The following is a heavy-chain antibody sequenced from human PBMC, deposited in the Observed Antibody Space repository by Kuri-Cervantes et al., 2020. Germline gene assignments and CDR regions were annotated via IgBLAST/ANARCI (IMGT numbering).Heavy chain of an antibody. CDR2: INSDGSIT. CDR1: GFTFSSFS. CDR3: ARASGSGSYDY. J-gene: IGHJ4*02. Sequence: GESLKISCAASGFTFSSFSMNWVRQAPGKGLVWVSRINSDGSITSYADSVKGRFTISRDNAKNTVYLQMNSLRTEDSAVYYCARASGSGSYDYWGQGTLVTVSS. D-gene: IGHD3-10*01. V-gene: IGHV3-74*01.